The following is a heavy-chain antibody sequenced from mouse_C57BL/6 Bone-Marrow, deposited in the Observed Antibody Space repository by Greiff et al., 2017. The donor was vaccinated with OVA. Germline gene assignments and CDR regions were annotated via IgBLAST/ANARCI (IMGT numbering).Heavy chain of an antibody. Sequence: QVQLQQPGAELVKPGASVKLSCKASGYTFTSYWMHWVKQRPGRGLEWIGRIDPNSGGTKYNEKFKSKATLTADKSSSTAYMELRSLTSEDSAVYFCARTGFITTAHYWGQGTTLTVSS. CDR1: GYTFTSYW. V-gene: IGHV1-62-3*01. D-gene: IGHD1-1*01. CDR3: ARTGFITTAHY. J-gene: IGHJ2*01. CDR2: IDPNSGGT.